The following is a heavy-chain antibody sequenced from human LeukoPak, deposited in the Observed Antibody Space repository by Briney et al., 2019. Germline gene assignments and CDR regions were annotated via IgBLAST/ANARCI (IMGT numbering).Heavy chain of an antibody. CDR2: IYYSGST. Sequence: SETLSLTCTVSGGSISSSSYYWGWIRQPPGKGLEWIGSIYYSGSTYYNPSLKSRVTISVDTSKNQFSLKLSSVTAADTAVYYCARDRRFRSSSWYSGGNWFDPWGQGTLVTVSS. V-gene: IGHV4-39*07. J-gene: IGHJ5*02. CDR3: ARDRRFRSSSWYSGGNWFDP. CDR1: GGSISSSSYY. D-gene: IGHD6-13*01.